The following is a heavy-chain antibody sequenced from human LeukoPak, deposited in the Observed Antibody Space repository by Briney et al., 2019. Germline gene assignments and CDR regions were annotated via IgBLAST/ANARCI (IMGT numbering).Heavy chain of an antibody. CDR1: GGSFRGYY. D-gene: IGHD6-19*01. CDR3: ARGFRAVAVW. CDR2: INHSGST. V-gene: IGHV4-34*01. Sequence: SETLSLTCAVYGGSFRGYYWSWIRQPPGKRLEWIGEINHSGSTNYSPSLKSRVTISVDTSKNQFSLKLSSVTAADTAVYYCARGFRAVAVWWGQGTLVTVSS. J-gene: IGHJ4*02.